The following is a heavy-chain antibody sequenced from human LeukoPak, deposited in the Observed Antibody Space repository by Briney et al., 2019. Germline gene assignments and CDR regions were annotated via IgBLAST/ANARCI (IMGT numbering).Heavy chain of an antibody. D-gene: IGHD7-27*01. J-gene: IGHJ4*02. V-gene: IGHV3-11*06. CDR3: ARERAWGSPDY. CDR1: GFSFSDYY. Sequence: GGSLRLSCAASGFSFSDYYMSWLRQAPGKGLEWVSYISSSSSYTNYGDSVKGRFTISRDNAQNSLYLQMNSLRAEDTAVYYCARERAWGSPDYWGQGTLVTVSS. CDR2: ISSSSSYT.